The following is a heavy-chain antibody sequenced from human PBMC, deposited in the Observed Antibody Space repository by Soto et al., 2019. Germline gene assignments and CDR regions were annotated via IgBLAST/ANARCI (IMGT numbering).Heavy chain of an antibody. Sequence: GSLRLSCAASGFTFSDHHIDWVRQAPGKGLEWVGRSRNKARGYTTEYAPSVKGRFTISRDASRSSVFLEMYSLKIDDTAMYYCVRDDSRGDSSAFDLWGQGTMVTVSS. J-gene: IGHJ3*01. V-gene: IGHV3-72*01. D-gene: IGHD3-10*01. CDR2: SRNKARGYTT. CDR3: VRDDSRGDSSAFDL. CDR1: GFTFSDHH.